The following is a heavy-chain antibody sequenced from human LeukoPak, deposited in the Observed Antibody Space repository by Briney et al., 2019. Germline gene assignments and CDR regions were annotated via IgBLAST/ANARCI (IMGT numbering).Heavy chain of an antibody. CDR3: AREGNYYDSSGYYPSREYYYYGMDV. V-gene: IGHV3-11*01. Sequence: GGSLRLSCAASGFTFSDYCMSWIRQAPGKGLEWVSYISSSGSTIYYADSVKGRFTISRDNAKNSLYLQMNSLRAEDTAVYYCAREGNYYDSSGYYPSREYYYYGMDVWGQGTTVTVSS. CDR1: GFTFSDYC. D-gene: IGHD3-22*01. CDR2: ISSSGSTI. J-gene: IGHJ6*02.